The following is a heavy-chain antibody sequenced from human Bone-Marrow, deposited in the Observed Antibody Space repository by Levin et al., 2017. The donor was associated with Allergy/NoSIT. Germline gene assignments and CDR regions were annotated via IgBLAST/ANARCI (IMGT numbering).Heavy chain of an antibody. CDR3: ARSCGSASCPEEGELDP. CDR2: LNPHSGRT. V-gene: IGHV1-8*01. J-gene: IGHJ5*02. CDR1: GYTFSTYD. D-gene: IGHD2-2*01. Sequence: GESLKISCQASGYTFSTYDINWVRQATGQGLEWMGRLNPHSGRTDYGTQFQGRLTMTRDTSISTAYMELSSLRSEDTAVYYCARSCGSASCPEEGELDPWGQGTLVTVSS.